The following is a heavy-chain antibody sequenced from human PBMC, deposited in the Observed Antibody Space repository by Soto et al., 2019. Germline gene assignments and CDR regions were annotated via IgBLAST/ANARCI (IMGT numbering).Heavy chain of an antibody. D-gene: IGHD3-22*01. CDR1: GFTFSSYA. CDR3: AGWYYYDSSGYQPTDY. CDR2: ISGSGGST. V-gene: IGHV3-23*01. J-gene: IGHJ4*02. Sequence: GVSLILSCAASGFTFSSYAMSWVRQAPGKGLEWVSAISGSGGSTYYADSVKGRFTISRDNSKNTLYLQMNSLRAEDTAVYYCAGWYYYDSSGYQPTDYWGQGTLVTVSS.